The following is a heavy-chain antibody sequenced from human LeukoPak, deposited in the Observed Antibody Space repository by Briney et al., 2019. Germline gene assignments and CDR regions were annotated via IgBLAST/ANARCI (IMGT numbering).Heavy chain of an antibody. CDR2: IYSGGST. CDR1: GFTFSTYG. D-gene: IGHD6-19*01. CDR3: ARTYSSGWYVDYYFDY. V-gene: IGHV3-66*01. Sequence: GGSLRLSCTTSGFTFSTYGMSWVRQAPGKGLEWVSVIYSGGSTYYADSVKGRFTISRDNSKNTLYLQMNSLRAEDTAVYYCARTYSSGWYVDYYFDYWGQGTLVTVSS. J-gene: IGHJ4*02.